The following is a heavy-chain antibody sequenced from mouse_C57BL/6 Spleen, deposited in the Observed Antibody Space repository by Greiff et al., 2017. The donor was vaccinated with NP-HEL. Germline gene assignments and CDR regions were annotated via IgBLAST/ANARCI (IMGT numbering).Heavy chain of an antibody. CDR3: ARPLYGSSLWYFDV. V-gene: IGHV5-17*01. J-gene: IGHJ1*03. D-gene: IGHD1-1*01. Sequence: DVHLVESGGGLVKPGGSLKLSCAASGFTFSDYGMHWVRQAPEKGLEWVAYISSGSSTIYYADTVKGRFTISRDNAKNTLFLQMTSLRSEDTAMYYCARPLYGSSLWYFDVWGTGTTVTVSS. CDR2: ISSGSSTI. CDR1: GFTFSDYG.